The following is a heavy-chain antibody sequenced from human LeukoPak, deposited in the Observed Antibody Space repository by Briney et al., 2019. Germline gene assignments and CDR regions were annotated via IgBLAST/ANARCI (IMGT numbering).Heavy chain of an antibody. D-gene: IGHD5-12*01. CDR3: ASDLRYSGYDTLDY. Sequence: SETLSLTCTVSGGSIGSYYWSWIRQPPEKGLEWIGRIYTSGSTNYNPSLKSRVTMSVDTSKNQFSLKLSSVTAADTAVYYCASDLRYSGYDTLDYWGQGTLVTVSS. J-gene: IGHJ4*02. CDR1: GGSIGSYY. CDR2: IYTSGST. V-gene: IGHV4-4*07.